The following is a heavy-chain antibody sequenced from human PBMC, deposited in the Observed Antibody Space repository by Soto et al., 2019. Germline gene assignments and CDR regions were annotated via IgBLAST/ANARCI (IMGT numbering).Heavy chain of an antibody. D-gene: IGHD3-10*02. J-gene: IGHJ4*02. V-gene: IGHV1-69*01. Sequence: QVQLVQSGAEVKKPGPSVKVSCTASGGTFSDYAFSWVRQAPGQGLEWMGGIIPMFSSSSFAQKFQGRLTITADDSTSTAYMSLSSLGSADTAMYYCAKDIGFQQHLFVFDLWGPGTLVTVSS. CDR2: IIPMFSSS. CDR3: AKDIGFQQHLFVFDL. CDR1: GGTFSDYA.